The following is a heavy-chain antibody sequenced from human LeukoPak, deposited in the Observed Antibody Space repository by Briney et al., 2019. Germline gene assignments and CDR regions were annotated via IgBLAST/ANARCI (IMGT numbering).Heavy chain of an antibody. CDR3: AREYSSSSRAFDI. Sequence: PSETLSLTCAVSGYSISSGYYWGWIRQPPGKGLEWIGSIYHNGNTYYNPSLKSRVTISVDTSKNHFSLKLSSVTAADTAVSYCAREYSSSSRAFDIWGQGTMVTVSS. V-gene: IGHV4-38-2*02. J-gene: IGHJ3*02. CDR2: IYHNGNT. D-gene: IGHD6-6*01. CDR1: GYSISSGYY.